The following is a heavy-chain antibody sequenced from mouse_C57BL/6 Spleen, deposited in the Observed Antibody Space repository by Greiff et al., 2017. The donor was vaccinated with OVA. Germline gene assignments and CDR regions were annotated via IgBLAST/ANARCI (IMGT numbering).Heavy chain of an antibody. CDR3: ARSAYYDYDEAWFAY. CDR1: GYAFSSSW. CDR2: IYPGDGDT. D-gene: IGHD2-4*01. Sequence: VQLQESGPELVKPGASVKISCKASGYAFSSSWMNWVKQRPGKGLEWIGRIYPGDGDTNYNGKFKGKATLTADKSSSTAYMQLSSLTSEDSAVYFCARSAYYDYDEAWFAYWGQGTLVTVSA. J-gene: IGHJ3*01. V-gene: IGHV1-82*01.